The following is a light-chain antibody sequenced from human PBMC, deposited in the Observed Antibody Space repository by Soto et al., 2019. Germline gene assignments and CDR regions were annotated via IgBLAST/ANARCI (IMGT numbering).Light chain of an antibody. CDR3: CSYAGSPYV. CDR2: DVS. J-gene: IGLJ1*01. Sequence: SALTQPPSVSGAPWQAVAISLTGNNCGVGDYNYVSWYQQHPGKAPKVMIYDVSKRPSGVPDRFSGSKSGNTASLTISGLQAEDEADYYCCSYAGSPYVFGTGTKVTVL. V-gene: IGLV2-11*01. CDR1: NCGVGDYNY.